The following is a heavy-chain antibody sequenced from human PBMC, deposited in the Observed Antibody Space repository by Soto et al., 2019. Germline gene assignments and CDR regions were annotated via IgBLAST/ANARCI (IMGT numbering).Heavy chain of an antibody. V-gene: IGHV1-3*01. D-gene: IGHD6-6*01. CDR3: SRGGFQARSWGMDV. J-gene: IGHJ6*02. Sequence: QVQLVQSGAEVKKPGASVKVSCKASGYTFTSYAMHWVRQAPGQRLEWMGWINAGNGNTKYSQKFQGRVTITRDTSASTAYMELSSLRSEDTAVYYCSRGGFQARSWGMDVWGQGTTVTVSS. CDR1: GYTFTSYA. CDR2: INAGNGNT.